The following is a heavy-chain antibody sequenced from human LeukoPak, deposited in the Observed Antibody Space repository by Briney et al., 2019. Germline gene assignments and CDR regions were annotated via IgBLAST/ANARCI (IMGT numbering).Heavy chain of an antibody. CDR2: IIPILGIA. D-gene: IGHD2-2*01. CDR1: GGTFSSYG. J-gene: IGHJ6*02. V-gene: IGHV1-69*04. CDR3: AREKGSTNDYYYYGMDV. Sequence: ASVKVSCKASGGTFSSYGISWVRQAPGQGLEWMGRIIPILGIANYAQKFQGRVTITADKSTSTAYMELSSLRSEDTAVYYCAREKGSTNDYYYYGMDVWGQGTTVTVSS.